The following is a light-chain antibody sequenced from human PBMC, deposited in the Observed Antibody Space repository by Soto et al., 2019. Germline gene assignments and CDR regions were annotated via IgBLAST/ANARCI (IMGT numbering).Light chain of an antibody. V-gene: IGKV1-5*01. J-gene: IGKJ1*01. Sequence: DILMTQSPSSLSSSVGDRVTITCRASQSISNYLNWYQQKPGKAPKLLIYDASSLESGVPSRFSGSGSGTEFTLTISSLQPDDFATYYCQQYNSYSASFGQGTTVDIK. CDR1: QSISNY. CDR2: DAS. CDR3: QQYNSYSAS.